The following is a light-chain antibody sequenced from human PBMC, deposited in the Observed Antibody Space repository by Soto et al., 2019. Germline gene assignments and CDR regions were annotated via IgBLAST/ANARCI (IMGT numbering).Light chain of an antibody. CDR3: QQSYNTPYT. J-gene: IGKJ2*01. Sequence: DIQMTQSPSSLTVSVGDRVTITCRASQSISSHLNWYQQKPGKAPNLLIYAAFSLHSGVPSRFSGSGSGTDFTLTISSLQPGDFASYYCQQSYNTPYTFGQGTKLEI. CDR2: AAF. CDR1: QSISSH. V-gene: IGKV1-39*01.